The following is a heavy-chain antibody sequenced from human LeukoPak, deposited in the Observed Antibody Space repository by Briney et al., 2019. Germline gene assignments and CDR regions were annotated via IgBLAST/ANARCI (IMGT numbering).Heavy chain of an antibody. CDR1: GGSISSYY. V-gene: IGHV4-4*07. CDR2: IYTSGST. CDR3: ARHYSSSWYPRGIKHSPYFDY. J-gene: IGHJ4*02. D-gene: IGHD6-13*01. Sequence: SETLSLTCTVSGGSISSYYWSWIRQPAGKGLEWIGRIYTSGSTNYNPSLKSRVTMSVDTSKNQFSLKLSSVTAADTAVYYCARHYSSSWYPRGIKHSPYFDYWGQGTLVTVSS.